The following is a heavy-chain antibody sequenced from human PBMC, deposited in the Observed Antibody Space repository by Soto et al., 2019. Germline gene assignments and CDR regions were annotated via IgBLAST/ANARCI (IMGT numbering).Heavy chain of an antibody. CDR2: IKSKSTGGTI. J-gene: IGHJ4*02. CDR3: NTGDF. CDR1: GFTFSSYS. Sequence: GVSLRLSCAASGFTFSSYSMNWVRQAPGKGLEWVARIKSKSTGGTIDYAAPVKGRFTISRDDYENTVSLQMNSLKAEDTALYYCNTGDFWAQGILVTVSS. V-gene: IGHV3-15*01.